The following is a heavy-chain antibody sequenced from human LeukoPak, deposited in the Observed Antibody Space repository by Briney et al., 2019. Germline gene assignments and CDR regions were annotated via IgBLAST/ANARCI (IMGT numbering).Heavy chain of an antibody. Sequence: GGSLRLSCAASGFTFSHYYMSWIRQAPGKGLEWLSYISGSASSIYYADSVKGRFTISRDNAKNSLYLQMNSLRAEDTAVYYCVGGDYWGQGTLVTVSS. CDR3: VGGDY. V-gene: IGHV3-11*04. CDR1: GFTFSHYY. CDR2: ISGSASSI. J-gene: IGHJ4*02.